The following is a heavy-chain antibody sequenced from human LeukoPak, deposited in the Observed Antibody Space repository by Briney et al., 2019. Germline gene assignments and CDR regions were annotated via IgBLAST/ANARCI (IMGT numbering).Heavy chain of an antibody. V-gene: IGHV2-5*01. CDR1: GFSLSTNGVG. CDR2: IYWNDDK. Sequence: GPTLVKPTQTLTLTCTCSGFSLSTNGVGVGWIRQPPGKALEWLAMIYWNDDKRYSPSLKSRLTITKDISKNQVVLTMSNMDPVDTATYYCAHRTFYDFWSGSWGQGTLVTVSS. CDR3: AHRTFYDFWSGS. J-gene: IGHJ4*02. D-gene: IGHD3-3*01.